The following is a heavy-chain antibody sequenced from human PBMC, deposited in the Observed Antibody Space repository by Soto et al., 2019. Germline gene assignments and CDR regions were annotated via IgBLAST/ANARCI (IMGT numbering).Heavy chain of an antibody. CDR1: GGTFTNYV. J-gene: IGHJ5*02. Sequence: QVQLVQSGAEVRKPGSSVKVSCKISGGTFTNYVISWLRQAPGQGLEWMGGFIPIFGAANLAQKFQGRVTITADESTSTVNMELSSLTSEDTAVYYCARGRSSPNFDPWGEGTLVTVSS. CDR2: FIPIFGAA. D-gene: IGHD6-6*01. V-gene: IGHV1-69*01. CDR3: ARGRSSPNFDP.